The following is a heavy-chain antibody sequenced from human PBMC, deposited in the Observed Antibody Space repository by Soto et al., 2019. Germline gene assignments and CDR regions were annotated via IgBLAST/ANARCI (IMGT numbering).Heavy chain of an antibody. Sequence: SLRLSCAASGFTFSSYAMHWVRQAPGKGLEWVAVISYDGSNKYYADSVKGRFTISRDNSKNTLYLQMNSLRAEDTAVYYCARDHGITWGQGTLVTVSS. J-gene: IGHJ5*02. CDR2: ISYDGSNK. CDR1: GFTFSSYA. V-gene: IGHV3-30-3*01. CDR3: ARDHGIT. D-gene: IGHD1-20*01.